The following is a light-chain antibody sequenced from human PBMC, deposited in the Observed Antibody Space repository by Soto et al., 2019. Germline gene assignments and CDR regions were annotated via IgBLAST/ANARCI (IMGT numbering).Light chain of an antibody. V-gene: IGKV1-5*03. J-gene: IGKJ1*01. CDR1: QSIRTY. CDR2: KAS. Sequence: IQMTQSPSTLSGSVGERVAITCRASQSIRTYLAWYQQKPGKAPKLLIYKASSLDSGVPSRFSGSGAGAECTLTISSLQPDDFATDYCQQYNTYPRTFGQGTQVDIK. CDR3: QQYNTYPRT.